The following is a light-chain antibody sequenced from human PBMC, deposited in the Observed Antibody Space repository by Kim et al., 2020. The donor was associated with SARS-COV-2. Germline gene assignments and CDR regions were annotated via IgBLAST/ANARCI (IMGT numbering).Light chain of an antibody. CDR2: GAS. J-gene: IGKJ1*01. Sequence: EIVMTQSPATLSVSPGERVTLSCRASQSVTSHLSWYQHKPGQGPRLLIYGASTRATGIPARFSGSGSGTDFTLTISSLQSEDSAVYYCLQYHDWPPWTFGQGTKVEIK. CDR1: QSVTSH. CDR3: LQYHDWPPWT. V-gene: IGKV3-15*01.